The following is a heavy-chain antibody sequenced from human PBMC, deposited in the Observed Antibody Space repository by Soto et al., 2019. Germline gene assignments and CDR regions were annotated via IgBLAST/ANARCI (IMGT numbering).Heavy chain of an antibody. CDR1: GGSISSYY. CDR3: ARDSAENDAFDI. D-gene: IGHD3-10*01. CDR2: IYYSGST. V-gene: IGHV4-59*01. Sequence: QVQLQESGPGLVKPSETLSLTCTVSGGSISSYYWSWIRQPPGKGLEWIGYIYYSGSTNYNPSLKSRVTITVDTSKNQFSLKLSSVTAADTAVYYCARDSAENDAFDIWGQGTMVTVSS. J-gene: IGHJ3*02.